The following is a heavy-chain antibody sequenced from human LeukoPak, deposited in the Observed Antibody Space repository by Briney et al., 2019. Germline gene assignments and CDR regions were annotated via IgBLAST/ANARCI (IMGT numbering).Heavy chain of an antibody. CDR3: ATFEYSSSPSSFDY. D-gene: IGHD6-6*01. CDR2: INPSDGST. V-gene: IGHV1-46*01. Sequence: ASVKVSCKASGYTFTIFHIHWVRQAPGQGLEWMGMINPSDGSTSYAQKFQGRVTMTSARSTSTVAMDLSSLRSDDTAVYYCATFEYSSSPSSFDYWGQGTLVIVSS. J-gene: IGHJ4*02. CDR1: GYTFTIFH.